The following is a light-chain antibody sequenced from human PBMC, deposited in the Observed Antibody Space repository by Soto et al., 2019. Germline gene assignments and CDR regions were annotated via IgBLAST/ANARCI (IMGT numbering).Light chain of an antibody. V-gene: IGLV2-14*01. Sequence: QSALTQPASVSGSPGQSTTISCTGTSSDAGGYNYVSWYQQHPGKAPKLMIYEVSNRPSGVSNRFSGSKSGNTASLTISGLQAEDEADYYCSSYTSSSTLVVFGGGTKLTVL. CDR2: EVS. J-gene: IGLJ2*01. CDR3: SSYTSSSTLVV. CDR1: SSDAGGYNY.